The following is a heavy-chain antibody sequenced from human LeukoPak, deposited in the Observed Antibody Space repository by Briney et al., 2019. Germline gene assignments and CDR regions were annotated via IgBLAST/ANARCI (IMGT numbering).Heavy chain of an antibody. Sequence: SETLSLTCTVSGYSISSGYYWGWIRQPPGKGLEWIGSIYHSGSTYYNPSLKSRVTISVDTSKNQFSLKLSSVTAADTAVYYCARGWGEPGPGAFDIWGQGTMVTVSS. CDR2: IYHSGST. CDR1: GYSISSGYY. D-gene: IGHD1-14*01. CDR3: ARGWGEPGPGAFDI. J-gene: IGHJ3*02. V-gene: IGHV4-38-2*02.